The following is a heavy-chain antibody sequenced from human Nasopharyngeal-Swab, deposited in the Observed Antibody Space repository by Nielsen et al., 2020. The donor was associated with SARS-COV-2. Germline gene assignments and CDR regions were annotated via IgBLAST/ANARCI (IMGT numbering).Heavy chain of an antibody. Sequence: ASVKVSCKVSGYTLTELSMHWVRQAPGKGLEWMGGFDPEDGETIYAQKFQGRVTMTEDTSTDTAYMELSSLRSEDTAVYYCATAFSYYGSGSPDYWGLGTLVTVSA. D-gene: IGHD3-10*01. J-gene: IGHJ4*02. CDR1: GYTLTELS. V-gene: IGHV1-24*01. CDR2: FDPEDGET. CDR3: ATAFSYYGSGSPDY.